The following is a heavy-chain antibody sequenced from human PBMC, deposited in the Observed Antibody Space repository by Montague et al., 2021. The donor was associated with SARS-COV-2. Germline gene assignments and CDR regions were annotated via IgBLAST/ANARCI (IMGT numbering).Heavy chain of an antibody. Sequence: SETLSLTCTVSGGSVGSSHYYWAWIRQPPGKGLEWIGTIYYSGSTYYNPSPRSRVTIDVDASTNQFSLKLHSVTAAGTAVYFCARDSSSWYYWFDPWGQGTLVTVSS. D-gene: IGHD6-13*01. V-gene: IGHV4-39*01. J-gene: IGHJ5*02. CDR1: GGSVGSSHYY. CDR3: ARDSSSWYYWFDP. CDR2: IYYSGST.